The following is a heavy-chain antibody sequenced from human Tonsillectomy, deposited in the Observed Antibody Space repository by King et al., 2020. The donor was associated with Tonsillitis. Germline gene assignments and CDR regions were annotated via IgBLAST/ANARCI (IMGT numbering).Heavy chain of an antibody. Sequence: QLVQSGAEVKKPGSSVKVSCKASGGTFSSYAISWVRQAPGQGLEWMGGIIPIFGTANYAQKFQGRVTIIADESTSTAYMELSSLRSEDTAVYYCASKPAAIEMSYYYYGMDVWGQGTTVTVSS. CDR1: GGTFSSYA. CDR2: IIPIFGTA. CDR3: ASKPAAIEMSYYYYGMDV. J-gene: IGHJ6*02. V-gene: IGHV1-69*01. D-gene: IGHD2-2*01.